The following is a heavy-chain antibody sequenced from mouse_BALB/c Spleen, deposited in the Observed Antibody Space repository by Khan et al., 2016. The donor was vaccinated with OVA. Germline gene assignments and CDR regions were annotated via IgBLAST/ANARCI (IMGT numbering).Heavy chain of an antibody. V-gene: IGHV2-6-1*01. Sequence: QVQLQESGPGLVAPSLSLSITCTISGLSLTNYGVHWVRQPPGKGLEWLVVIWSDGSTTYNSALKSRLTITKDNSKSQVFLKMNSLQTDDTAIYFCARQPYYHYNVMDYWGQGTSVTVSS. CDR3: ARQPYYHYNVMDY. J-gene: IGHJ4*01. CDR1: GLSLTNYG. D-gene: IGHD2-10*01. CDR2: IWSDGST.